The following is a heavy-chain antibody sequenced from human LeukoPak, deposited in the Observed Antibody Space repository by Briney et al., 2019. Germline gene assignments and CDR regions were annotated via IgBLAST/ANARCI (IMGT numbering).Heavy chain of an antibody. CDR1: GFTVSSNY. Sequence: GGSLRLSCAASGFTVSSNYMNWVRQAPGKGLEWVSSISSSSSYIYYADSMKGRFTISRDNAKNSLYLQMNSLRAEDTAVYYCARGGYSSSWRSWGQGTLVTVSS. D-gene: IGHD6-13*01. CDR3: ARGGYSSSWRS. J-gene: IGHJ4*02. V-gene: IGHV3-21*01. CDR2: ISSSSSYI.